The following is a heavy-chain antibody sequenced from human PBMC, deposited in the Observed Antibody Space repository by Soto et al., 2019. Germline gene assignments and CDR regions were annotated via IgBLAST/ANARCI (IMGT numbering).Heavy chain of an antibody. D-gene: IGHD2-2*01. V-gene: IGHV3-23*01. Sequence: GGSLRLSCAASAFTFRNYAMSWVRQAPGKGLEWVSAIGDGGATTYYADSVKGRFTISRDNSKNTLYLQMNNLRAEDTAFYYCAKDRSSTSCYGFDYWGPGALVTVSS. J-gene: IGHJ4*02. CDR3: AKDRSSTSCYGFDY. CDR1: AFTFRNYA. CDR2: IGDGGATT.